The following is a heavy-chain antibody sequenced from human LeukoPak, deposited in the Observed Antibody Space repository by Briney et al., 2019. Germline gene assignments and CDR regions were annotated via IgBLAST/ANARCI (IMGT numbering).Heavy chain of an antibody. Sequence: GGSLRLSCAASGFTFNNYAMTWVCQAPGKGLEWVSSITGNGGSTFYADSVKGRFTISRDNSKNTLYLQMNSLRAEDTAVYYCAKAFDGDSFDYWGQGTLVTVSS. CDR3: AKAFDGDSFDY. D-gene: IGHD4-17*01. CDR1: GFTFNNYA. V-gene: IGHV3-23*01. J-gene: IGHJ4*02. CDR2: ITGNGGST.